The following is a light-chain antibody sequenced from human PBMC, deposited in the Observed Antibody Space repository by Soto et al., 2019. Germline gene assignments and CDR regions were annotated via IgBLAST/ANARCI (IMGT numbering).Light chain of an antibody. CDR2: DAS. J-gene: IGKJ1*01. Sequence: ETVMTQSPVTLSVSPGERATLSCRASHSVSSNLAWYQQRPGQAPRLLIYDASSRATGIPARFSGSGSGTDFTLTISSQQSEDFAVYYCQQYNNWPPWTFGQGTKVEIK. CDR1: HSVSSN. CDR3: QQYNNWPPWT. V-gene: IGKV3D-15*01.